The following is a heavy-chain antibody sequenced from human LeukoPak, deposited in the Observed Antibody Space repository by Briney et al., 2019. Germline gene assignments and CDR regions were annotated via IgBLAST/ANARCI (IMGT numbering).Heavy chain of an antibody. Sequence: GGSLRLSCAASGFTFSTYAMSWVRQAPGKGLEWVSVITNSGGSAYYVGSVKGRFTISRDNAKNSLYLQMNSLRAEDTAVYYCAREPAEAGKNWFDPWGQGTLVTVSS. D-gene: IGHD6-19*01. V-gene: IGHV3-23*01. CDR2: ITNSGGSA. J-gene: IGHJ5*02. CDR3: AREPAEAGKNWFDP. CDR1: GFTFSTYA.